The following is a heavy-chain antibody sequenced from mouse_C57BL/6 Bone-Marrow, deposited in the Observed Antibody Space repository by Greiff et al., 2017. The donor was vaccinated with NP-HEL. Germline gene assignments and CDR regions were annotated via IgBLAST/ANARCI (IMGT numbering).Heavy chain of an antibody. Sequence: DVKLVESGGGLVQPGGSLSLSCAASGFTFTDYYMSWVRQPPGKALEWMGFIRTKANGSTTEYSVSVKGRFTISRDNSQSILYLQMDALGAEDSATDYCARSAGAYWGQGTLVTVSA. CDR3: ARSAGAY. CDR1: GFTFTDYY. D-gene: IGHD6-1*01. J-gene: IGHJ3*01. V-gene: IGHV7-3*01. CDR2: IRTKANGSTT.